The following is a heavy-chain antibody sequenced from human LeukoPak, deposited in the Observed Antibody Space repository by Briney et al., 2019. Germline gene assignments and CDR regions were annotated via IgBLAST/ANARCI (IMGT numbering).Heavy chain of an antibody. J-gene: IGHJ4*02. CDR2: INPSGGST. Sequence: ASVKLSCKASGYTFTSYYMHWVRQAPGQGLEWMGIINPSGGSTSYAQKFQGRVTMTRDTSTSTVYMELSSLRSEDTAVYYCARDLSGYSYGNYFDYWGQGTLVTVSS. D-gene: IGHD5-18*01. CDR1: GYTFTSYY. CDR3: ARDLSGYSYGNYFDY. V-gene: IGHV1-46*01.